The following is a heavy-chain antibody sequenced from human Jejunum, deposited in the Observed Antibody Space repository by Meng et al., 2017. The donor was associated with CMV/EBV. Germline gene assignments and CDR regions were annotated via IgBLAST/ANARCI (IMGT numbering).Heavy chain of an antibody. J-gene: IGHJ6*02. D-gene: IGHD3-3*01. CDR1: FSSYG. V-gene: IGHV3-30*02. Sequence: FSSYGMHWVRQAPCKGLEWVAFIRYDGTNKFHADSVKGRFTISRDNSKNTLYLQMNSLRGEDTAVYYCAKSRGDFWSGYYHGMDVWGQGTTVTVSS. CDR2: IRYDGTNK. CDR3: AKSRGDFWSGYYHGMDV.